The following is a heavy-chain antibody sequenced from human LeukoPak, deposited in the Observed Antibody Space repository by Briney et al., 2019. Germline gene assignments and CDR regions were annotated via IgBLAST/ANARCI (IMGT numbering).Heavy chain of an antibody. CDR2: ISYTGTYI. D-gene: IGHD1-26*01. CDR1: AFSLSAYN. Sequence: GGSLRLSCAASAFSLSAYNMNWVRQAPGKGLEWVSSISYTGTYIYYADSVKGRFTISRDNAQNSLYLQMNSLRAEDTAIYYCVRDRGTYRPIDYWGEGTLVTVSS. CDR3: VRDRGTYRPIDY. V-gene: IGHV3-21*04. J-gene: IGHJ4*02.